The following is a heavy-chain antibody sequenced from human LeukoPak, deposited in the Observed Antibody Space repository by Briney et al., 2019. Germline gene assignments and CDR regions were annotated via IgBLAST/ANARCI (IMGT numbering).Heavy chain of an antibody. J-gene: IGHJ3*01. V-gene: IGHV3-64*01. Sequence: GGSLRLSCAASGFSFSSYWMSWVRQAPGKGLEYVSIISSNGGSTTYANFVKGRFTISRDNSKNTLYLQMGSLRAEDMAVYYCARAEQYSYGPHGAFDVWGQGTMITVSS. CDR1: GFSFSSYW. D-gene: IGHD5-18*01. CDR3: ARAEQYSYGPHGAFDV. CDR2: ISSNGGST.